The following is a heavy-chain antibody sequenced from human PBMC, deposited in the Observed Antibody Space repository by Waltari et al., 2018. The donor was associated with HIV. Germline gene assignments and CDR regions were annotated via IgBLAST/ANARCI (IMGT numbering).Heavy chain of an antibody. V-gene: IGHV1-69*01. CDR2: IIPIFGTA. CDR1: GGTFSSYA. CDR3: ASGIAVAGSYYYYYYGMDV. J-gene: IGHJ6*02. Sequence: QVQLVQSGAEVKKPGSSVKVSCKASGGTFSSYAISWVRQAPGHRLEWMGWIIPIFGTANYAQKFQGRVTITADESTSTAYMELSSLRSEDTAVYYCASGIAVAGSYYYYYYGMDVWGQGTTVTVSS. D-gene: IGHD6-19*01.